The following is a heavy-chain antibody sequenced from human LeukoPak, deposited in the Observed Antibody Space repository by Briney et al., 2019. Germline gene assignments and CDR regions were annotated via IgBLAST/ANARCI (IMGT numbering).Heavy chain of an antibody. CDR3: AKVIWNDGVGAFDI. J-gene: IGHJ3*02. CDR1: GFTFSSYG. CDR2: IRYDGSNK. V-gene: IGHV3-30*02. D-gene: IGHD1-1*01. Sequence: GGSLRLSCAASGFTFSSYGMHWVRQAPGKGLEWVAFIRYDGSNKYYADSVKGRFTISRDNSKNTLYLQMNSLRAEDTAVYYCAKVIWNDGVGAFDIWGQGTMVTVSS.